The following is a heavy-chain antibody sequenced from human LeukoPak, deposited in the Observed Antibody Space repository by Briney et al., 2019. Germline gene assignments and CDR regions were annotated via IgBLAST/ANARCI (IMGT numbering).Heavy chain of an antibody. V-gene: IGHV3-21*01. J-gene: IGHJ4*02. CDR3: ARDHCSSTSCYGNLDY. D-gene: IGHD2-2*01. CDR2: ISSSSSYI. CDR1: GFTFSSYS. Sequence: GGSLRLSCAASGFTFSSYSMNWVRQAPGKGLEWVSSISSSSSYIYYADSVKGRFTISRDNAKNSLYLQMNCLRAEDTAVYYCARDHCSSTSCYGNLDYWGQGTLVTVSS.